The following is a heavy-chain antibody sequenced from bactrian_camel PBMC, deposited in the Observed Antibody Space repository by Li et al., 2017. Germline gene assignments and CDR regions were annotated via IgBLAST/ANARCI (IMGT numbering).Heavy chain of an antibody. D-gene: IGHD1*01. CDR3: TKDSTDALWASTH. J-gene: IGHJ4*01. Sequence: HVQLVESGGGLVQPGGSLKLSCAASGFTFRASAMNWVRQAPGKGLEWVSHLSSFSIIGATYTDSVKGRFTISRDNAKNTLYLHLNSLKTEDTAMFYCTKDSTDALWASTHWGQGTQVTVS. V-gene: IGHV3S1*01. CDR1: GFTFRASA. CDR2: LSSFSIIGA.